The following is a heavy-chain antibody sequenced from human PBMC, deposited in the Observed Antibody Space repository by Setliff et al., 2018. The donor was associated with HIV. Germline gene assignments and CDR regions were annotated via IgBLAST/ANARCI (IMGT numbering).Heavy chain of an antibody. V-gene: IGHV1-46*01. D-gene: IGHD6-13*01. Sequence: GASVKVSCKASGYTFTSYYMHWVRQAPGQGLEWMGIINPSSGSTTYAQKFQGRVTMTRDTSTSTVYMELSSLRSDDTAVYYCARGLSSSWYGGGYYYYYMDVWGKGTTVTVSS. CDR3: ARGLSSSWYGGGYYYYYMDV. J-gene: IGHJ6*03. CDR2: INPSSGST. CDR1: GYTFTSYY.